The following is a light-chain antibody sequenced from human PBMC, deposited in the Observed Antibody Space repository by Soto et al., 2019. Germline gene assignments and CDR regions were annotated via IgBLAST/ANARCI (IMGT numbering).Light chain of an antibody. CDR2: GAS. CDR1: QSVSSN. V-gene: IGKV3-15*01. CDR3: HHYACSLPT. J-gene: IGKJ1*01. Sequence: EIVMTQSPATLSVSPGERATLSCRASQSVSSNLAWYQQKPGQAPRLLIYGASTRATGIPDRFTGSGSGTDFTLTINRVEPEDFSVYFCHHYACSLPTFGQLT.